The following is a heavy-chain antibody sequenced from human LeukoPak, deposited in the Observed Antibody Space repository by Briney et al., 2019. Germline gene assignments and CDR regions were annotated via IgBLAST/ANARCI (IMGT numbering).Heavy chain of an antibody. CDR3: VQTTGWPGFDY. CDR2: IYNGVPT. J-gene: IGHJ4*02. D-gene: IGHD6-19*01. V-gene: IGHV4-4*09. CDR1: GGSFSGYY. Sequence: SETLSLTCAVSGGSFSGYYWSWIRQPPGKGLEWIGNIYNGVPTFFNPSLKSRVTLSVDTSKTQFSLQLASVTAADTAVYYCVQTTGWPGFDYWGQGILVTVSS.